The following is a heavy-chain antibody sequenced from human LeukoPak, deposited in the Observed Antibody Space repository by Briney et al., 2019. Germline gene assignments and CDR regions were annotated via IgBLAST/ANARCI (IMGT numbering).Heavy chain of an antibody. CDR3: ASSLSYYGMDV. CDR2: ISSSSSYI. Sequence: GGSLRLSCAASGFTFSSYSMNWVRQAPGKGLEWVSSISSSSSYIYYADSVKGRFTISRDNAKNSLYLQINSLRAEDTAVYYCASSLSYYGMDVWGQGTTVTVSS. J-gene: IGHJ6*02. V-gene: IGHV3-21*01. CDR1: GFTFSSYS.